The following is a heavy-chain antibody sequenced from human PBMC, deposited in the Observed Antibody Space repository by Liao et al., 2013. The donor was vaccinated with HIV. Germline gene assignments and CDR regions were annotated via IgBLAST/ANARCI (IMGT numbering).Heavy chain of an antibody. CDR2: IYTSGST. J-gene: IGHJ4*02. CDR3: ARVVGSYYDSSGYFDY. CDR1: GGSITSGPFY. Sequence: QVLLQESGPGLVKPSQTLSLTCTVAGGSITSGPFYWSWIRQPAGKGLEWIGHIYTSGSTNYNPSLKSRVTISVDTSKNQFSLKLSSVTAADKAVYYCARVVGSYYDSSGYFDYWGQGALVTVSS. D-gene: IGHD3-22*01. V-gene: IGHV4-61*02.